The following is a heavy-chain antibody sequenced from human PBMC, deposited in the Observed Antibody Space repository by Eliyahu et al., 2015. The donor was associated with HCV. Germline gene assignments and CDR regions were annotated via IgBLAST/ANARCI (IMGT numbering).Heavy chain of an antibody. CDR2: IDWNXGNK. CDR1: VFTFDDXA. Sequence: EVQLVESGGGLVQPGRSXRLSCAASVFTFDDXAMXWVRQXPGQGLEWXSSIDWNXGNKAYAVFVRGRFTVSRDNAKNSLFLEMNSLTTEDTALYYCARDANLMFTSSGGHLAYWGQGILVTVSS. J-gene: IGHJ4*02. D-gene: IGHD3-16*01. CDR3: ARDANLMFTSSGGHLAY. V-gene: IGHV3-9*01.